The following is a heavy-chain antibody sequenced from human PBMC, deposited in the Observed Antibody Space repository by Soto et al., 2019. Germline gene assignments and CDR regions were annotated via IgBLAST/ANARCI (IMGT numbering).Heavy chain of an antibody. J-gene: IGHJ5*02. CDR1: GFTLSSTG. D-gene: IGHD6-19*01. CDR3: AKDWGSSGWFNWFDP. CDR2: ISYDGSNT. V-gene: IGHV3-30*18. Sequence: QVQLVESGGGVVQPGRSLRLSCVASGFTLSSTGMHWVRQAPGKGLEWVAMISYDGSNTFYADPVKGRFTISRDNSWNTLYLQMDSLRPEDTSVYYCAKDWGSSGWFNWFDPWGQGTLVTVSS.